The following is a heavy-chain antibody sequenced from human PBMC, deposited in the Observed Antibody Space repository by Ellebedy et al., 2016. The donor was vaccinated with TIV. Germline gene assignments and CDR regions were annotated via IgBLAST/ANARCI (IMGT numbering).Heavy chain of an antibody. V-gene: IGHV5-10-1*04. D-gene: IGHD1-14*01. CDR3: ARSISTNGDAFDI. Sequence: GESLKISCKASGHRFTFYWITWVRQMAGRGLEWMGKIDPNDSYTSYSPSFQGQVTMSVDTSLSIADLHWSSLKASDTAIYYCARSISTNGDAFDIWGQGTLVTVSS. CDR1: GHRFTFYW. J-gene: IGHJ3*02. CDR2: IDPNDSYT.